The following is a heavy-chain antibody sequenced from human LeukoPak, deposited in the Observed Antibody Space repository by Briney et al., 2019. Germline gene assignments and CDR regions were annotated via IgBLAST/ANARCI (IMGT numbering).Heavy chain of an antibody. CDR2: ISSNGGST. CDR1: GFTFSSYA. D-gene: IGHD3-10*01. J-gene: IGHJ4*02. V-gene: IGHV3-64*01. Sequence: GGSLRLSCAASGFTFSSYAMHWVRQAPGKGLEYVSAISSNGGSTYCANSVKGRFTISRDNSKNTLYLQMGSLRAEDMAVYYCARGRGGHFDYWGQGTLVTVSS. CDR3: ARGRGGHFDY.